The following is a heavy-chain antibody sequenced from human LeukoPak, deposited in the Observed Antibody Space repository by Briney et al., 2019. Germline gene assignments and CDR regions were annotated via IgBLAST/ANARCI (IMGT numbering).Heavy chain of an antibody. CDR3: ARHRSGRDGYNGGWYFDL. CDR2: IYYSGST. Sequence: SETLSLTCTVSGGSISSSSYYWGWIRQPPGKGLEWIGSIYYSGSTYYNPSLKSRVTISVDTSKNQFSLKLSSVTAADTAVYYCARHRSGRDGYNGGWYFDLWGRGTLVTVSS. J-gene: IGHJ2*01. V-gene: IGHV4-39*01. D-gene: IGHD5-24*01. CDR1: GGSISSSSYY.